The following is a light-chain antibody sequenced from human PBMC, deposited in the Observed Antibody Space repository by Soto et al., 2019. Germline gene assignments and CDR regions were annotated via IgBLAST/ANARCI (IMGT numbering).Light chain of an antibody. V-gene: IGLV2-23*02. CDR2: EVS. CDR1: SSDVGSYNL. J-gene: IGLJ2*01. Sequence: QSVLTQPASVSGSPGQSITISCTGTSSDVGSYNLVSWYQQNPGKAPKLMIYEVSKRPSGVSNRFSGSKSGNTASLTISGLQAEDEADYYCSSYAGSRAFVFGGGTKLTVL. CDR3: SSYAGSRAFV.